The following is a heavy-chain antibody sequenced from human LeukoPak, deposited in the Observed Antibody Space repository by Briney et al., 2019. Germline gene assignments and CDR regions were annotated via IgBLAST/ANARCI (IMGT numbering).Heavy chain of an antibody. J-gene: IGHJ4*02. CDR2: ISGSGSST. V-gene: IGHV3-23*01. Sequence: GGSLRLSCAASGFTFSTYSMSWVRQAPGKGLEWVSSISGSGSSTYYADSVKDRFTISRDSSKNTIYLQMNSLRAEDTAVFYCAKSGGGTTKNKYYFDYWGQGTLVTVSS. CDR3: AKSGGGTTKNKYYFDY. D-gene: IGHD3-10*01. CDR1: GFTFSTYS.